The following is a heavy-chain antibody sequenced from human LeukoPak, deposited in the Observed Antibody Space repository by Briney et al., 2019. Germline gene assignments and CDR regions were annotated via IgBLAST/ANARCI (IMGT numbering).Heavy chain of an antibody. CDR3: ARCYYDILTGNDYYYYYMDV. CDR1: GGSISSSSYY. J-gene: IGHJ6*03. D-gene: IGHD3-9*01. CDR2: IYYSGST. V-gene: IGHV4-39*07. Sequence: TSETLSLTCTVSGGSISSSSYYWGWIRQPPGKGLEWIGSIYYSGSTYYNPSLKSRVTISVDTSKNQFSLKLSSVTAADTAVYYCARCYYDILTGNDYYYYYMDVWGKGTTVTVSS.